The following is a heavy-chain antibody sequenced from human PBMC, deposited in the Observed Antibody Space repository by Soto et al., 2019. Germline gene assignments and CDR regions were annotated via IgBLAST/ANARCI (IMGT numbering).Heavy chain of an antibody. CDR2: INSDGSST. D-gene: IGHD5-12*01. V-gene: IGHV3-74*01. CDR1: GFTFSSYW. J-gene: IGHJ3*02. CDR3: ARVRGYSGYDYAFDI. Sequence: GESLKISCAASGFTFSSYWMHWVRQAPGKGLVWVSRINSDGSSTSYADSVKGRFTISRDNAKNTLYLQMNSLRAEDTAVYYCARVRGYSGYDYAFDIWGQGTMVTVSS.